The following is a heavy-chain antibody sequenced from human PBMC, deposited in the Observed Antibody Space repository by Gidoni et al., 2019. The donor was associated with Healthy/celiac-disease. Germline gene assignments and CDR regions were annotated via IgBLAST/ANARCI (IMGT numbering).Heavy chain of an antibody. CDR2: ISYDGSNK. CDR1: GFTFSSYA. V-gene: IGHV3-30-3*01. Sequence: QVQLVESGGGVVQPGRSLRLSCAASGFTFSSYAMHWVRQAPGKGLEWVAVISYDGSNKYYADSVKGRFTISRDNSKNTLYLQMNSLRAEDTAVYYCARGDYGDYGDYWGQGTLVTVSS. D-gene: IGHD4-17*01. CDR3: ARGDYGDYGDY. J-gene: IGHJ4*02.